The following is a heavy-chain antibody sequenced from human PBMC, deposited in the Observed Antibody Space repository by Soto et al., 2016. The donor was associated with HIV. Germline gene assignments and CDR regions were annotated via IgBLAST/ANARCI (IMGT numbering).Heavy chain of an antibody. Sequence: EVQLVESGGGLVQPGGSLRLSCSASGFTFSSYAMHWVRQAPGKGLEYVSAISSNGGSTYYADSVKGRFTISRDNSKNTLYLQMSSLRAEDTAVYYCVKDRYYDSSGPRGYFDYWGQGTLVTVSS. CDR3: VKDRYYDSSGPRGYFDY. CDR2: ISSNGGST. J-gene: IGHJ4*02. V-gene: IGHV3-64D*06. D-gene: IGHD3-22*01. CDR1: GFTFSSYA.